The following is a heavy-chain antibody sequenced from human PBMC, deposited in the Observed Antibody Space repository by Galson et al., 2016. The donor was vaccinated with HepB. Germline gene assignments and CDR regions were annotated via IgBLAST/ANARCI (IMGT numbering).Heavy chain of an antibody. CDR2: VKPSDGST. V-gene: IGHV1-46*01. J-gene: IGHJ4*02. CDR3: ARDQSRGYSDSSAIYYFDF. D-gene: IGHD3-22*01. Sequence: SVKVSCKASGYTFTSYYMHWVRQAPGQGLEWMGIVKPSDGSTTYAQQFQDRVTMTRDTSTNTVYMELDSLRFEDTAVYYCARDQSRGYSDSSAIYYFDFWGQGTLVTVSS. CDR1: GYTFTSYY.